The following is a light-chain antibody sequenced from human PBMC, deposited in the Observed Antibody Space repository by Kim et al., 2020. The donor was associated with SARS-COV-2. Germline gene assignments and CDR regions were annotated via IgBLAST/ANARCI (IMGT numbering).Light chain of an antibody. CDR2: GAS. J-gene: IGKJ4*01. V-gene: IGKV3-20*01. CDR3: QQYGSSPLT. Sequence: SPGERATLSCRASQSVSSSYLAWYQQRPGQAPRLLIYGASSRATGIPDRFSGSGSGTDFTLTISRLEPEDFAVYYCQQYGSSPLTFGGGTKVDIK. CDR1: QSVSSSY.